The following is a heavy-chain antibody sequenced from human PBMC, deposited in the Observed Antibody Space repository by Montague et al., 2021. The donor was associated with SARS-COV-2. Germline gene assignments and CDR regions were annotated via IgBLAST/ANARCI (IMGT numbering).Heavy chain of an antibody. CDR1: GGTFSSYA. CDR2: IIPIFGIA. Sequence: SVKVSCKASGGTFSSYAISWVRQAPGQGLEWMGRIIPIFGIANYAQKFQGRVTITADKSTSTAYMELSSLRSEDTAVYYCARAENSGSYGYYYGMDVWGQGTTITVSS. V-gene: IGHV1-69*04. D-gene: IGHD1-26*01. J-gene: IGHJ6*02. CDR3: ARAENSGSYGYYYGMDV.